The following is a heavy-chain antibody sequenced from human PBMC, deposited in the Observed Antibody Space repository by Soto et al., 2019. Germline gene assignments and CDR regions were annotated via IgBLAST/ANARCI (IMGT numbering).Heavy chain of an antibody. D-gene: IGHD4-4*01. CDR3: AKGRDETVTTWASFWYYYYYYGMDV. J-gene: IGHJ6*02. CDR2: ISYDGSNK. CDR1: GFTFSSYG. Sequence: PGGSLRLSCAASGFTFSSYGMHWVRQAPGKGLEWVAVISYDGSNKYYADSVKGRFTISRDNSKNTLYLQMNSLRAEDTAVYYCAKGRDETVTTWASFWYYYYYYGMDVWGQGTTVTVSS. V-gene: IGHV3-30*18.